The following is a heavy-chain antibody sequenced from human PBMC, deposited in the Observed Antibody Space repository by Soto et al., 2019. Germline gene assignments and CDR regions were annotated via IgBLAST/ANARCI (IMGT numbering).Heavy chain of an antibody. J-gene: IGHJ4*02. CDR1: GITFSSYG. CDR2: IWYDGSNK. Sequence: GGALRLSCAASGITFSSYGMHWVRPAPGKGLEWVAVIWYDGSNKYYADSVKGRFTISRDNSKNTLYLQMNSLRAEDTAVYYGARVVNTAIGSFDYWGQGTLVTGSS. CDR3: ARVVNTAIGSFDY. V-gene: IGHV3-33*01. D-gene: IGHD5-18*01.